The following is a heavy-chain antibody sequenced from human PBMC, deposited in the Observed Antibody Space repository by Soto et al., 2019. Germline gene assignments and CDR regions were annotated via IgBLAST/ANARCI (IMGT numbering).Heavy chain of an antibody. CDR3: ARNLGYSYYFDY. CDR1: GFTVSSNY. CDR2: IYSGGST. D-gene: IGHD3-16*01. J-gene: IGHJ4*02. V-gene: IGHV3-53*01. Sequence: GGSLRLSCAASGFTVSSNYMSWVRQAPGKGLEWVSVIYSGGSTYYADSVKGRFTISRDNSKNTLYLQMNSLRAEDTAVYYCARNLGYSYYFDYWGQGTLVTVSS.